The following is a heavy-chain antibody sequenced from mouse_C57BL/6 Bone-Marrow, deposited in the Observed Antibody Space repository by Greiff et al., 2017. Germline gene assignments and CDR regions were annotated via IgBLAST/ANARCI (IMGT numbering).Heavy chain of an antibody. J-gene: IGHJ2*01. CDR2: IDPENGDT. V-gene: IGHV14-4*01. CDR1: GFNIKDDY. Sequence: VQLQQSGAELVRPGASVKLSCTASGFNIKDDYMHWVKQRPEQGLEWIGWIDPENGDTEYASKFQGKATITADTSSNPAYLQLSSLTSEDTAVYYCTKRDYFCYWGQGTTLTVSS. CDR3: TKRDYFCY.